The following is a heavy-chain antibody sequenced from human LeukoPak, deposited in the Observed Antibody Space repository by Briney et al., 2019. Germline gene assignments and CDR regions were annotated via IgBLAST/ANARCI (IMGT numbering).Heavy chain of an antibody. CDR2: ISSSSSYI. D-gene: IGHD1-26*01. CDR3: ASRSGSYSDAFDI. J-gene: IGHJ3*02. Sequence: GGSLRLSCAASGFTFSDYYMSWIRQAPGKGLEWVSSISSSSSYIYYADSVKGRFTISRDNAKNSLYLQMNSLRAEDTAVYYCASRSGSYSDAFDIWGQGTMVTVSS. V-gene: IGHV3-11*06. CDR1: GFTFSDYY.